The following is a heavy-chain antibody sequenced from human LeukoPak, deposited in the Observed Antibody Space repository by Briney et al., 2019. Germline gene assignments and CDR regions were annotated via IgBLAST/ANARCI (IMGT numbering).Heavy chain of an antibody. CDR2: IIPILGIA. V-gene: IGHV1-69*04. J-gene: IGHJ4*02. CDR1: GGTFSSYA. CDR3: ARAREIAVAGVNDH. Sequence: SVKVSCKASGGTFSSYAISWVRQAPGQGLEWMGRIIPILGIANYAQKFQGRVTITADKSTSTAYMELSSLRSEDTAVYYCARAREIAVAGVNDHWGQGTLVTVSS. D-gene: IGHD6-19*01.